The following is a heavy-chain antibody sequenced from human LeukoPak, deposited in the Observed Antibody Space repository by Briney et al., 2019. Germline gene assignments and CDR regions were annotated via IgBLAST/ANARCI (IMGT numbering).Heavy chain of an antibody. CDR1: GFTFSDYY. D-gene: IGHD3-22*01. Sequence: GGSLRLSCAASGFTFSDYYMNWIRQAPGKGLEWVSYTSSSGSTIYYADSVKGRFTVSRDNAKNSLYLQMNSLRAEDTAVYYCAKDWNYYDSSGSGCAFDIWGQGTMVTVSS. CDR2: TSSSGSTI. CDR3: AKDWNYYDSSGSGCAFDI. J-gene: IGHJ3*02. V-gene: IGHV3-11*01.